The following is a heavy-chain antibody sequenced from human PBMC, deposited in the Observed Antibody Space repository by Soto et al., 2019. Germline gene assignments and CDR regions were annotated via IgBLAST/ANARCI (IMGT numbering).Heavy chain of an antibody. CDR3: ADIQLGWFDP. CDR2: IIPIFGTA. CDR1: GGTFSSYA. D-gene: IGHD1-1*01. J-gene: IGHJ5*02. Sequence: GASVKISCKASGGTFSSYAISWVRQAPGQGLEWMGGIIPIFGTANYAQKFQGRVTITADKSTSTAYMELSSLRSEDTAVYYCADIQLGWFDPWGQGTLVTVSS. V-gene: IGHV1-69*06.